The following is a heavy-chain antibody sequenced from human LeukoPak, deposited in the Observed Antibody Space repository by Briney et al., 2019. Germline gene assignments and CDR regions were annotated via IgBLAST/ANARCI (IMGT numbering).Heavy chain of an antibody. D-gene: IGHD6-13*01. Sequence: SETLSLTCAVHSGSFSGYYWSWIRQPPGKGLEWIGYIYYSGSTNYNPSLKSRVTISVDTSKNQFSLKLSSVTAADTAVYYCARDRTAAGTFDYWGQGTLVTVSS. CDR1: SGSFSGYY. J-gene: IGHJ4*02. CDR3: ARDRTAAGTFDY. V-gene: IGHV4-59*01. CDR2: IYYSGST.